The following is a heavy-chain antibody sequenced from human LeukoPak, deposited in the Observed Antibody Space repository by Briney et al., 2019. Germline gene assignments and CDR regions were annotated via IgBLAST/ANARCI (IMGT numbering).Heavy chain of an antibody. CDR1: GGSISSGSYY. CDR3: ARDSPGGSGFPTGDNWFDP. CDR2: IYTSGST. Sequence: PSETLSLTCTVSGGSISSGSYYWSWIRQPAGKGLEWIGRIYTSGSTNYNPSLKSRVTISVDTSKNQFSLKLSSVTAADTAVYYCARDSPGGSGFPTGDNWFDPWGQGTLVTVSS. J-gene: IGHJ5*02. V-gene: IGHV4-61*02. D-gene: IGHD3-10*01.